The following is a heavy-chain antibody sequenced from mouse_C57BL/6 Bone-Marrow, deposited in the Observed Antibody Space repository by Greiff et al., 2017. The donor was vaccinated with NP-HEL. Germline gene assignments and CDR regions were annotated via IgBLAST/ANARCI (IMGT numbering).Heavy chain of an antibody. V-gene: IGHV1-62-2*01. Sequence: QVQLQQSGAELVKPGASVKLSCKASGYTFTEYTIHWVKQRSGQGLEWIGWFYPGSGSIKYNEKFKDKATLTADKSSSTVYMERSRLTSEDSAVYFCARHHDYYGSSSYYFDYWGQGTTLTVSS. CDR3: ARHHDYYGSSSYYFDY. CDR2: FYPGSGSI. CDR1: GYTFTEYT. D-gene: IGHD1-1*01. J-gene: IGHJ2*01.